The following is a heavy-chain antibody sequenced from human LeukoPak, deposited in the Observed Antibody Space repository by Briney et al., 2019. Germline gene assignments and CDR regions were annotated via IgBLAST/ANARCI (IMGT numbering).Heavy chain of an antibody. CDR3: ATVSDYVWGSYPAGGAFDI. CDR2: VDPEDGET. Sequence: GASVKVSCKASGYTFTDYYMHWVQQAPGKGLEWMGRVDPEDGETIYAEKFQGRVTITADTSTDTAYMELSSLRSEDTAVYYCATVSDYVWGSYPAGGAFDIWGQGTMVTVSS. J-gene: IGHJ3*02. D-gene: IGHD3-16*02. CDR1: GYTFTDYY. V-gene: IGHV1-69-2*01.